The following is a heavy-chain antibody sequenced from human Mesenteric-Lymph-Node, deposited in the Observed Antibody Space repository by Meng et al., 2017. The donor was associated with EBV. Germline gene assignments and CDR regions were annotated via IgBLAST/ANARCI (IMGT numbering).Heavy chain of an antibody. CDR2: VHHSGLT. J-gene: IGHJ4*02. CDR3: AGGDYVNQFNY. D-gene: IGHD4-17*01. Sequence: QLQLQESGSGLVKPSQTLSLTCPFSGGSVNSGGYSWSWIRQSPEKGLEWIGYVHHSGLTYYNPSLETRVIISLERSKNQFSLKLTSVTAADTAVYYCAGGDYVNQFNYWGQGTLVTASS. CDR1: GGSVNSGGYS. V-gene: IGHV4-30-2*06.